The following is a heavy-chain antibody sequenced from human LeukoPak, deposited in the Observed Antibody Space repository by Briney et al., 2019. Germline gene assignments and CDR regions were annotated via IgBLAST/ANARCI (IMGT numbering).Heavy chain of an antibody. V-gene: IGHV4-4*02. Sequence: PSETLSLTCAVSGGSISSSNWWSWVRQPPGKGLEWIGSIYYSGSTYYNPSLKSRVTISVDTSKNQFSLKLSSVTAADTAVYYCASTLLGVFRGLYFDYWGQGTLVTVSS. CDR3: ASTLLGVFRGLYFDY. D-gene: IGHD3-10*01. CDR2: IYYSGST. J-gene: IGHJ4*02. CDR1: GGSISSSNW.